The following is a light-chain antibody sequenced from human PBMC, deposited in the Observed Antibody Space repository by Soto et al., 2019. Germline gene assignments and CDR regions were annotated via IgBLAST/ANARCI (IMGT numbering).Light chain of an antibody. CDR3: SSYTSSSTS. CDR1: SSDVGGYNY. Sequence: QSVLTQPASVSGSPGQSITISCTGTSSDVGGYNYVSWYQQHPGKAPKLMIYDVSNRPSGVSNRFSGSKSGNTASLTTSGLQAEDEADYYCSSYTSSSTSFGTGTKVTVL. CDR2: DVS. J-gene: IGLJ1*01. V-gene: IGLV2-14*01.